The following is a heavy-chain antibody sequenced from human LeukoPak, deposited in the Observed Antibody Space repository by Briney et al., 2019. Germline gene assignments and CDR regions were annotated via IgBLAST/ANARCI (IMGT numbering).Heavy chain of an antibody. Sequence: GGSLRLSCAASGFTVSSNYMSWVRQAPGKGLEWVSVIYSGGSTYYADPVKGRFTISRHNSKNTLYLQMNSLRAEDTAVYYCAREGYDILTGYWFDYWGQGTLVTVSS. CDR3: AREGYDILTGYWFDY. CDR2: IYSGGST. D-gene: IGHD3-9*01. V-gene: IGHV3-53*04. CDR1: GFTVSSNY. J-gene: IGHJ4*02.